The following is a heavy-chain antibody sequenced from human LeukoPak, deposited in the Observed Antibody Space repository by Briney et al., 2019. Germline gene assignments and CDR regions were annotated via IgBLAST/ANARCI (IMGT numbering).Heavy chain of an antibody. CDR2: IYTSGST. CDR3: ARVPFALNYGMDV. J-gene: IGHJ6*02. CDR1: GGSISSYY. V-gene: IGHV4-4*07. Sequence: SETLSLTCTVSGGSISSYYWSWIQQPAGKGLEWIGRIYTSGSTNYNPSLKSRVTMSVDTSKNQFSLKLSSVTAADTAVYYCARVPFALNYGMDVWGQGTTVTVSS. D-gene: IGHD3-16*01.